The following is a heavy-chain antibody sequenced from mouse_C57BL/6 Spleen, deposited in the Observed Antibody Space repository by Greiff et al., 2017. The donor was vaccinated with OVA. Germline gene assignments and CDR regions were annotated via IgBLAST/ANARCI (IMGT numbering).Heavy chain of an antibody. CDR3: ARGGVTTLYYYAMDY. J-gene: IGHJ4*01. V-gene: IGHV1-64*01. CDR1: GYTFTSYW. D-gene: IGHD2-1*01. CDR2: IHPNSGST. Sequence: QVQLQQSGAELVKPGASVKLSCKASGYTFTSYWMHWVKQRPGQGLEWIGMIHPNSGSTNYNEKFKSKATLTVDKSSSTAYMQLSSLTSEDSAVYYCARGGVTTLYYYAMDYWGHGTSVTVSS.